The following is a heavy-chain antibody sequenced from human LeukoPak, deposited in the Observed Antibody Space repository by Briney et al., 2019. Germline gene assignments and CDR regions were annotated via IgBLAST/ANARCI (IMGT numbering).Heavy chain of an antibody. J-gene: IGHJ4*02. D-gene: IGHD3-10*01. CDR2: INPNSGGT. Sequence: ASVKVSCKASGYTFTGYYMHWVRQAPGQGLEWMGWINPNSGGTNYAQKFQGRVTMTGDTSISTAYMELSRLRSDDTAVYYCARVVEIGEYYFDYWGQGTLVTVSS. V-gene: IGHV1-2*02. CDR3: ARVVEIGEYYFDY. CDR1: GYTFTGYY.